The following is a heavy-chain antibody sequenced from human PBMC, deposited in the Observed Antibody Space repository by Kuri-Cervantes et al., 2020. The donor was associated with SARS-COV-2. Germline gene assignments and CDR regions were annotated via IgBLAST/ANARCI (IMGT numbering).Heavy chain of an antibody. D-gene: IGHD3-3*01. CDR2: IYDSGGT. V-gene: IGHV4-39*01. Sequence: SETLSLTCTVSGGSISSSTYHWGWIRQPPGKGLEWIGTIYDSGGTYYNPSLESRVAISVDTSKNQFSLRLSSVTAADTAVYFCARQVARTYDFWSGFSHGWDYWGQGTLVTVSS. J-gene: IGHJ4*02. CDR1: GGSISSSTYH. CDR3: ARQVARTYDFWSGFSHGWDY.